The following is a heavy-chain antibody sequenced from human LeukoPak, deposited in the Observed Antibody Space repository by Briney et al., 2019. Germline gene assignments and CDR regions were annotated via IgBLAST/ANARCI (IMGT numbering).Heavy chain of an antibody. CDR3: ARGYNNFANWFDP. CDR1: GFIFSSYW. Sequence: PGGSLRLSCAASGFIFSSYWMIWVRQAPGKGPEWVANIKEDGSARYYVDSVKGRFTISRDNTENSVYLQMNSLRAEDTAVYYCARGYNNFANWFDPWGQGTLVTVSS. V-gene: IGHV3-7*04. J-gene: IGHJ5*02. D-gene: IGHD4-11*01. CDR2: IKEDGSAR.